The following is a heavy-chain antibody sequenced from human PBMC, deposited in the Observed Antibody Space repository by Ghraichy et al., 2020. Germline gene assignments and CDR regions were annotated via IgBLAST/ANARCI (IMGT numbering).Heavy chain of an antibody. CDR1: GGSVSSGSYY. J-gene: IGHJ6*02. CDR2: IYYSGST. Sequence: SETLSLTCTVSGGSVSSGSYYWSWIRQPPGKGLEWIGYIYYSGSTNYNPSLKSRVTISVDTSKNQFSLKLSSVTAADTAVYYCARDSNYYGSGSYYIKYYGMDVWGQGTSVTVSS. CDR3: ARDSNYYGSGSYYIKYYGMDV. V-gene: IGHV4-61*01. D-gene: IGHD3-10*01.